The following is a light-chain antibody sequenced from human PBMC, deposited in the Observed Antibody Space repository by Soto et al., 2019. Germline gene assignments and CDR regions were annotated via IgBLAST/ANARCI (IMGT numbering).Light chain of an antibody. J-gene: IGKJ5*01. CDR1: QSISSN. CDR2: AAS. Sequence: EIVLTQSPATLSLSPGERATLSCRASQSISSNLAWYQQTTGQAPRLLIYAASTRATGIPARFSGSGSGTEFSLTISSLQSEDFAIYYCQQYNNWPPITFGQGTRLEIK. CDR3: QQYNNWPPIT. V-gene: IGKV3-15*01.